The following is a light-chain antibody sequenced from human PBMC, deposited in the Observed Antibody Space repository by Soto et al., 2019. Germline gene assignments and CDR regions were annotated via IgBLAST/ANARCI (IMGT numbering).Light chain of an antibody. Sequence: EIVLTQSPATLSLSPGERATLSCRASQSVSSYLAWYQQKPGQAPRLLIYDASTRATGIPARSSGSGSGTDFTLTISSLEPEDFAVYYCQQRSNWRFTFGPGTKVDIK. CDR1: QSVSSY. J-gene: IGKJ3*01. CDR3: QQRSNWRFT. CDR2: DAS. V-gene: IGKV3-11*01.